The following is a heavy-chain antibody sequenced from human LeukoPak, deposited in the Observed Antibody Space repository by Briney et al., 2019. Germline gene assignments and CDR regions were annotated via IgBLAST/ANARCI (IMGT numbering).Heavy chain of an antibody. J-gene: IGHJ5*02. V-gene: IGHV4-61*02. CDR3: ARAHDYRSAWFDP. CDR1: GGSISSGSYY. CDR2: IYTSGST. D-gene: IGHD4-11*01. Sequence: SQTLSLTCTVSGGSISSGSYYWSWIRQPAGKGLEWIGRIYTSGSTNYNPSLKSRVTISVDTSKNQFSLKLSSVTAADTAVYYSARAHDYRSAWFDPWGQGTLVTVSS.